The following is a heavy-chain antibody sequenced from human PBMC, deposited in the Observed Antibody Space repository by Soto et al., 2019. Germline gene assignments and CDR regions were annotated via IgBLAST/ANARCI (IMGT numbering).Heavy chain of an antibody. V-gene: IGHV3-30-3*01. J-gene: IGHJ4*02. D-gene: IGHD3-22*01. Sequence: SLRLSCAASGFTFSSYAMHWVRQAPGKGLEWVAVISYDGSNKYYADSVKGRFTISRDNSKNTLYLQMNSLRAEDTAVYYCARSNYDSSGYYFDYWGQGTLVTVSS. CDR1: GFTFSSYA. CDR3: ARSNYDSSGYYFDY. CDR2: ISYDGSNK.